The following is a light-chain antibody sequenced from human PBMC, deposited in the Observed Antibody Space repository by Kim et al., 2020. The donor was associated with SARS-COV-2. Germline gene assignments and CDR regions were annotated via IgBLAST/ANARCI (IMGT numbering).Light chain of an antibody. CDR2: AND. CDR3: ATWDDSLNAWV. Sequence: GQRVTISCSGGNSNIGANTVNWYQQVQGTAPKLLIYANDRRPSGVPDRFSVSQSGTSASLAISGLQSEDEADYYCATWDDSLNAWVFGGGTQLTVL. J-gene: IGLJ3*02. CDR1: NSNIGANT. V-gene: IGLV1-44*01.